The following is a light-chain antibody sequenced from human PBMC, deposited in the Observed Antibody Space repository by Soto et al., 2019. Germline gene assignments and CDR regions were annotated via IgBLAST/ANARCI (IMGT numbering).Light chain of an antibody. J-gene: IGKJ2*01. CDR1: QSINNN. CDR2: RAS. V-gene: IGKV1-39*01. CDR3: QQSYGTPYT. Sequence: DIQMTHSPSSLSASVTDRVTITCRASQSINNNLNWYQQRLGKAPELLIYRASTLQSGVPSRFSGSGSGTDFTLTISSLEQEDFGTYYCQQSYGTPYTFGLGTKVEIK.